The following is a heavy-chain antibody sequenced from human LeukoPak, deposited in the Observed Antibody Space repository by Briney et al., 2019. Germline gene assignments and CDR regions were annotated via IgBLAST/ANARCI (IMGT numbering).Heavy chain of an antibody. Sequence: ASVKVSCKASGYTFTSYSIHWVRQAPGQGLGGVGLINPSGGTTTYTQKFQGRVTMSRDMSTSTVYMELSSRRSEDTGVYYCAREGGDTPMVKFDSWGQGTLVTVSS. CDR3: AREGGDTPMVKFDS. CDR1: GYTFTSYS. CDR2: INPSGGTT. V-gene: IGHV1-46*01. D-gene: IGHD5-18*01. J-gene: IGHJ4*02.